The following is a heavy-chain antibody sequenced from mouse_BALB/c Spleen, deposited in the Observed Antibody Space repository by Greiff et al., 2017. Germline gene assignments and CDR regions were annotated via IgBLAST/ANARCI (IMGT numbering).Heavy chain of an antibody. CDR1: GYTFTSYF. CDR2: INPYNDGT. V-gene: IGHV1-14*01. CDR3: ARRLVYAMDY. J-gene: IGHJ4*01. Sequence: QLQQSGPRLVKPGGSVEMSCQASGYTFTSYFFDWVKQKPGQGLEWIGYINPYNDGTKYNEKFKGKATLTSDKSSSTAYMELSSLTSEDSAVYYCARRLVYAMDYWGQGTSVTVSS. D-gene: IGHD3-2*02.